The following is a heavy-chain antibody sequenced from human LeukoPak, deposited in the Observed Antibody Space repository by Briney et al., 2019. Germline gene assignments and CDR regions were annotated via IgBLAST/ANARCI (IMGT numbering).Heavy chain of an antibody. V-gene: IGHV3-7*01. CDR1: GFSFSPYW. D-gene: IGHD6-13*01. CDR3: ARRSSSYYSLDY. Sequence: GGSLRLSCAASGFSFSPYWMSWVRQGPGKGLDWVASINPDGSGTSYVDSVKGRFTISRDNTKNSLYLQMNSLRAEDTAVYYCARRSSSYYSLDYWGQGTLVTVSS. J-gene: IGHJ4*02. CDR2: INPDGSGT.